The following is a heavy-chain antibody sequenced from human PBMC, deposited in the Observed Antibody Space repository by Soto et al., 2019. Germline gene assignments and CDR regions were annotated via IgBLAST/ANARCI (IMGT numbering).Heavy chain of an antibody. J-gene: IGHJ3*02. Sequence: GSLRLSCAASVFTFSSYDMHWVRQATGKGLEWVSAIGTAGDTYYPGSVKGRFTISRENAKNSLYLQMNSLRAGDTAVYYCARVTLEAAFDIWGQGTMVTVS. CDR1: VFTFSSYD. CDR2: IGTAGDT. CDR3: ARVTLEAAFDI. D-gene: IGHD3-3*01. V-gene: IGHV3-13*01.